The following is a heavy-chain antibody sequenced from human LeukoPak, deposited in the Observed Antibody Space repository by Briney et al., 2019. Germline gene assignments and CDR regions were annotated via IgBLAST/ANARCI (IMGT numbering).Heavy chain of an antibody. Sequence: GGSLRLSCAASGFTFSSYSMNWVRQAPGKGLEGVSSISSSSSYIYYADSVKGRFTISRDNAKNSLYLQMNSLRAEDTAVYYCARVGSPLRYYFDYWGQGTLVTVSS. V-gene: IGHV3-21*01. CDR3: ARVGSPLRYYFDY. CDR1: GFTFSSYS. J-gene: IGHJ4*02. D-gene: IGHD1-26*01. CDR2: ISSSSSYI.